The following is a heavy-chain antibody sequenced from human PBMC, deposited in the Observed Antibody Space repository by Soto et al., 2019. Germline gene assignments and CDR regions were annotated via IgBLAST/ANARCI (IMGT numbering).Heavy chain of an antibody. CDR2: ISSSSSYI. V-gene: IGHV3-21*01. CDR3: ARGGTGTTPVDWFDP. D-gene: IGHD1-7*01. J-gene: IGHJ5*02. Sequence: EVQLVESGGGLVKPGGSLRLSCAASGFTFSSYSMNWVRQAPGKGLEWVSSISSSSSYIYYADSVKGRFTISRDNAKNSLYLQMNSLRAEDTAVYYCARGGTGTTPVDWFDPWGQGTLVTVSS. CDR1: GFTFSSYS.